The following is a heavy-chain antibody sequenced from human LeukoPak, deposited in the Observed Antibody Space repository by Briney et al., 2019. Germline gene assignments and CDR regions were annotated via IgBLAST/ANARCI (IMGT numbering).Heavy chain of an antibody. Sequence: GGSLRLSCAASGFTFSDYYMSWIRQAPGKGLEWVSYISSSGSTIYYADSVKGRFTISRDNAKNSLYLQMNSLRAEDTAVNYCAREAYYDFWSGYSLYFDYWGQGTLVTVSS. CDR3: AREAYYDFWSGYSLYFDY. V-gene: IGHV3-11*04. CDR2: ISSSGSTI. CDR1: GFTFSDYY. D-gene: IGHD3-3*01. J-gene: IGHJ4*02.